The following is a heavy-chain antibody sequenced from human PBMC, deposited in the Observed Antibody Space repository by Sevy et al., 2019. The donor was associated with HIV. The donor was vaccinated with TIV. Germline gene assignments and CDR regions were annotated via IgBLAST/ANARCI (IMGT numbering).Heavy chain of an antibody. V-gene: IGHV3-30*03. J-gene: IGHJ4*02. CDR2: ISYDGSNK. CDR1: GFTFSSYG. Sequence: GGSLRLSCAASGFTFSSYGMHWVRQAPGKGLEWVAVISYDGSNKYCADSVKGRFTISRDNSKNTLYLQMNSLRAEDTAVYYCAGGRYCSGGSCLDYWGQGTLVTVSS. D-gene: IGHD2-15*01. CDR3: AGGRYCSGGSCLDY.